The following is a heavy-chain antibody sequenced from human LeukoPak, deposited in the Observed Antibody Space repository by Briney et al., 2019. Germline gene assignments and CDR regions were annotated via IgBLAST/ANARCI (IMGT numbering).Heavy chain of an antibody. J-gene: IGHJ4*02. Sequence: GGSLRLSCAASGFTFSRYAMSWVRQAPGKGLGGVWAISGSWGSTYYADSVEGRFTISRDNSMNTLYLQMNSLRAEDTAVYYCAKRVGMKQWLFHPSYFDYWGQGTLVTVSS. D-gene: IGHD6-19*01. CDR2: ISGSWGST. V-gene: IGHV3-23*01. CDR1: GFTFSRYA. CDR3: AKRVGMKQWLFHPSYFDY.